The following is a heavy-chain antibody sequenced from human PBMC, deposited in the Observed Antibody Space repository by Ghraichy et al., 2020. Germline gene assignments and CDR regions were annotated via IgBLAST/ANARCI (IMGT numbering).Heavy chain of an antibody. CDR3: AKVGNYYYYGLDV. Sequence: GALRLSCAASGFTFSNYDMTWVRQAPGKGLEWVSSISGSGGSTYYADSVKGRFTISRDNSKNTLYLQMNSLRAEDTAIYYCAKVGNYYYYGLDVWGQGTTVTVSS. CDR1: GFTFSNYD. J-gene: IGHJ6*02. V-gene: IGHV3-23*01. D-gene: IGHD1-26*01. CDR2: ISGSGGST.